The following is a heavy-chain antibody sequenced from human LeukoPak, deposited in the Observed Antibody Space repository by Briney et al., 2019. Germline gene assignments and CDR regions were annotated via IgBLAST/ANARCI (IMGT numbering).Heavy chain of an antibody. CDR1: GGSISSGGYS. Sequence: PSETLSLTCAVSGGSISSGGYSWSWIRQPAGKGLEWIGRIYTSGSTNYNPSLKSRVTMSVDTSKNQFSLKLSSVTAADTAVYYCARARGAARPDYYYYYYGMDVWGQGTTVTVSS. J-gene: IGHJ6*02. V-gene: IGHV4-61*02. CDR2: IYTSGST. D-gene: IGHD6-6*01. CDR3: ARARGAARPDYYYYYYGMDV.